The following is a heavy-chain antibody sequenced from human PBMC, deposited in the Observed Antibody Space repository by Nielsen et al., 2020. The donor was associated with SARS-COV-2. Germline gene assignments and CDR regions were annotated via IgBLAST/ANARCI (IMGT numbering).Heavy chain of an antibody. CDR3: ATCRGPYWYFDL. D-gene: IGHD3-10*01. V-gene: IGHV3-48*01. Sequence: LKILCSASGFSFSTYAMNWVRQAPGKGLEWISYISISSSTIDYADSVKGRFTISRDNAKNSLYLQMNSLRAEDTAVYYCATCRGPYWYFDLWGRGTLVTVSS. CDR1: GFSFSTYA. CDR2: ISISSSTI. J-gene: IGHJ2*01.